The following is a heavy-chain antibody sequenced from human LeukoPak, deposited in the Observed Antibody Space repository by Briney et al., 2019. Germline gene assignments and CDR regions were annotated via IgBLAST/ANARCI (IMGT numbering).Heavy chain of an antibody. CDR3: AKGGAMVRATKRFDY. CDR2: IRSSGITT. J-gene: IGHJ4*02. V-gene: IGHV3-23*01. D-gene: IGHD1-26*01. Sequence: GESLRLSCAASGFSFDNYAMSWVRQAPGKGLEWVSGIRSSGITTYYADSVRGRFTISRDNSKSTLYLQMNTLRAEDTAVYYCAKGGAMVRATKRFDYWGQGTLVTVSS. CDR1: GFSFDNYA.